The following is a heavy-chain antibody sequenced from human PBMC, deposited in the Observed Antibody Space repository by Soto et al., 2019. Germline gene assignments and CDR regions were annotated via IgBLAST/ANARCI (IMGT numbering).Heavy chain of an antibody. CDR3: ARDSYGDIDY. J-gene: IGHJ4*02. D-gene: IGHD4-17*01. Sequence: SEALSLTCTVSGVSISSYYWSWIRQPPGKGLEWIGYIYYSGSTNYNPSLKSRVTISVDTSKNQFSLKLSSVTAADTAVYYCARDSYGDIDYWGQGTLVTVSS. CDR1: GVSISSYY. CDR2: IYYSGST. V-gene: IGHV4-59*01.